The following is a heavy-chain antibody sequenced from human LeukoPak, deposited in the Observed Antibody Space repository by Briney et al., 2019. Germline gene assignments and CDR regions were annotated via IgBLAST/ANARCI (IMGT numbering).Heavy chain of an antibody. CDR2: IRYDGSNK. CDR3: AKEIRYCTNGVCPIDY. CDR1: GFTFSSYG. Sequence: GGSLRLSCAASGFTFSSYGMHWVRQAPGKGLEWVAFIRYDGSNKYYADSVKGRFTISSDNSKNALYLQMNRLRAEDTAVYYCAKEIRYCTNGVCPIDYWGQGTLVTVSS. D-gene: IGHD2-8*01. J-gene: IGHJ4*02. V-gene: IGHV3-30*02.